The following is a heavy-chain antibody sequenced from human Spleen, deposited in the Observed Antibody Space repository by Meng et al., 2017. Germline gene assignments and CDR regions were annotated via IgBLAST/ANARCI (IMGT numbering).Heavy chain of an antibody. CDR1: VGSFSDYY. D-gene: IGHD4-11*01. Sequence: QGQLQEGGGGLLKPSGTLSLTCVVSVGSFSDYYWSWIRQPPGKGLEWIGEINHSGSTNYNPSLESRATISVDTSQNNLSLKLSSVTAADSAVYYCARGPTTMAHDFDYWGQGTLVTVSS. CDR3: ARGPTTMAHDFDY. J-gene: IGHJ4*02. CDR2: INHSGST. V-gene: IGHV4-34*01.